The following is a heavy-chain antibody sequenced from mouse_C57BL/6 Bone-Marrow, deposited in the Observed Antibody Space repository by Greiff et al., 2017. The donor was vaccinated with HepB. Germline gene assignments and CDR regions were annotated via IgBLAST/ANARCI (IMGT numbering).Heavy chain of an antibody. CDR2: IHPNSGST. Sequence: VRRRQGGAELVKPVWGVKVSCQAPGYTFTSHRTHWVKQSPGQGLEWIGMIHPNSGSTNYNEKFKSKATLTVDKSSSTAYMQLSSLTSEDSAVYYCARTRGFAYWGQGTLVTVSA. CDR1: GYTFTSHR. CDR3: ARTRGFAY. J-gene: IGHJ3*01. V-gene: IGHV1-64*01.